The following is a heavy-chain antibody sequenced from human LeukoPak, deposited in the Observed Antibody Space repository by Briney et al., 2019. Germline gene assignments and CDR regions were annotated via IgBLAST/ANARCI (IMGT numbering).Heavy chain of an antibody. CDR1: GYTFTGYY. CDR3: ARDTGGRTRHFDY. D-gene: IGHD1-26*01. V-gene: IGHV1-2*02. Sequence: ASVKVSCXASGYTFTGYYMHWVRQAPGQGLEWMGWINPNSGGTNYAQKFQGRVTMTRDTSISTAYMELSRLRSDDTAVYYCARDTGGRTRHFDYWGQGTLVTVSS. CDR2: INPNSGGT. J-gene: IGHJ4*02.